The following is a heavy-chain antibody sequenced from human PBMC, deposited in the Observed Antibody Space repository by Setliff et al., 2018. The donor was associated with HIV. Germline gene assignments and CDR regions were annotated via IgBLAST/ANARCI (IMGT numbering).Heavy chain of an antibody. CDR1: GGSISSHY. Sequence: SETLSLTCAVYGGSISSHYWNWIRQTPGKGLEWIGSIYTSGSTNYNPSLKSRVTMSLDTSKNQFSLELTSVTAADTAVYYCAREAPSEPTRYYNFWSGYPDWFDPWGQGTLVTVSS. CDR3: AREAPSEPTRYYNFWSGYPDWFDP. V-gene: IGHV4-4*07. J-gene: IGHJ5*02. CDR2: IYTSGST. D-gene: IGHD3-3*01.